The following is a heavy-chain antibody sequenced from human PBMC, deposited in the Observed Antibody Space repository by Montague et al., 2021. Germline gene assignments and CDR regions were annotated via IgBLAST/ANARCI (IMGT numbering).Heavy chain of an antibody. CDR2: TFNTGSS. CDR1: GGSISSNSYR. V-gene: IGHV4-39*01. CDR3: ARSLYCIGGSCYSGFDP. Sequence: SETLSLTCTVSGGSISSNSYRWAWTRQPPGKGLEYVGTTFNTGSSYYSPSLKSRVTMSVDTSKNQFSLRLSAVTAADTAVYYCARSLYCIGGSCYSGFDPWGQGTLVTVSS. D-gene: IGHD2-15*01. J-gene: IGHJ5*02.